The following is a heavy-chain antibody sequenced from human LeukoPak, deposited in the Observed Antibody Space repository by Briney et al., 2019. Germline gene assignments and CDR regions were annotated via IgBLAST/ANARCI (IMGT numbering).Heavy chain of an antibody. CDR2: ISGSGGST. CDR1: GFTFSSYA. Sequence: GGSLRLSCAASGFTFSSYAMSWVRQAPGKGLEWVSAISGSGGSTCYADSVKGRFTISRDNSKNTLYLQMNSLRAEDTAVYYCAKDRVDSSGWSYYYYYMDVWGKGTTVTVSS. J-gene: IGHJ6*03. CDR3: AKDRVDSSGWSYYYYYMDV. D-gene: IGHD6-19*01. V-gene: IGHV3-23*01.